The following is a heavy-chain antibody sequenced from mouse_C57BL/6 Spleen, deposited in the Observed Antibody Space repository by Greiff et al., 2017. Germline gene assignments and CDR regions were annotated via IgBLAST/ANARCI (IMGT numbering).Heavy chain of an antibody. CDR2: INPNNGGT. Sequence: VQLQQSGPELVKPGASVKISCKASGYTFTDYYMNWVKQSHGKSLEWIGDINPNNGGTSYNQKFKGKATLTVDKSSSTAYMELRSLTSEDSAVYYCARNSNLYYAMDYWGQGTSVTVSS. J-gene: IGHJ4*01. V-gene: IGHV1-26*01. D-gene: IGHD2-5*01. CDR3: ARNSNLYYAMDY. CDR1: GYTFTDYY.